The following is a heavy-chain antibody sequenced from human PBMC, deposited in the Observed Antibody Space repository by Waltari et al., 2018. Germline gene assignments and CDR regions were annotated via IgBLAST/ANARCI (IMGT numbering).Heavy chain of an antibody. Sequence: EVQLLASGGGLVQPGGSLSLSCAASGFPFSSYAMSWFRQAPGEGLEWVSAISGSGGSTYYADSVKGRFTISRDNSKNTLYLQMNSLRAEDTAVYYCAKSGPWLEFDYWGQGTLVTVSS. V-gene: IGHV3-23*01. J-gene: IGHJ4*02. D-gene: IGHD6-19*01. CDR3: AKSGPWLEFDY. CDR2: ISGSGGST. CDR1: GFPFSSYA.